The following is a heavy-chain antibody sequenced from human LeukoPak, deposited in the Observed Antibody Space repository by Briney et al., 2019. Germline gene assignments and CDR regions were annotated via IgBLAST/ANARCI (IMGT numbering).Heavy chain of an antibody. Sequence: SETLSLTCTVSGGSISSYYWSWIRQPPGKGLGWIGYIYYSGSTNYNPSLKSRVTISVDTSKNQFSLKLSSVTAADTAVYYCARRGSSHAFDIWGQGTMVTVSS. CDR2: IYYSGST. CDR1: GGSISSYY. V-gene: IGHV4-59*01. D-gene: IGHD1-26*01. J-gene: IGHJ3*02. CDR3: ARRGSSHAFDI.